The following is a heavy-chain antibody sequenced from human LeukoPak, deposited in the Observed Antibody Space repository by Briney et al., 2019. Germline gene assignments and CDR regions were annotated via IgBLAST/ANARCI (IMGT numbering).Heavy chain of an antibody. CDR2: IYSGGST. D-gene: IGHD6-6*01. CDR1: GFTVSSNY. V-gene: IGHV3-53*01. CDR3: ARDLLYSSSSIPYYYYYYMDV. J-gene: IGHJ6*03. Sequence: PGGSLRLSCAASGFTVSSNYMSWVRQAPGKGLEWVSVIYSGGSTYYADSVKGRFTISRDNSKNTLYLQMNSLRAEDMAVYYCARDLLYSSSSIPYYYYYYMDVWGKGTTVTVSS.